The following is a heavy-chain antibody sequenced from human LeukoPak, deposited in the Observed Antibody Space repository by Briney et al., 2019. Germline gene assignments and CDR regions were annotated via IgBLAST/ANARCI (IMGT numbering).Heavy chain of an antibody. CDR2: IIPIFGTA. V-gene: IGHV1-69*05. CDR3: AITVVGATDAGY. J-gene: IGHJ4*02. Sequence: GASVKVSCKASGGTFSSYAISWVRQAPGQGLEWMGGIIPIFGTANYAQKFQGRVTITTDESTSTAYMELSSLRSEDTAVYYCAITVVGATDAGYWGQGTLVTVSS. D-gene: IGHD1-26*01. CDR1: GGTFSSYA.